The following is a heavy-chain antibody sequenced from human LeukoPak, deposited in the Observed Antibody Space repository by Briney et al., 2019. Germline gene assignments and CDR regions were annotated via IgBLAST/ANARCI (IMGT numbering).Heavy chain of an antibody. CDR2: LSGCGITP. Sequence: GGSLTLSCTASGFPLSNSPMMLVRHAPGKGLVWLSSLSGCGITPRCVDAGKGRFTISRDNSKNTLYLQMNSMRAEDTAVYYCAKGIYSSGWSYFDYWGHGTLVTVSS. CDR3: AKGIYSSGWSYFDY. D-gene: IGHD6-19*01. J-gene: IGHJ4*01. V-gene: IGHV3-23*01. CDR1: GFPLSNSP.